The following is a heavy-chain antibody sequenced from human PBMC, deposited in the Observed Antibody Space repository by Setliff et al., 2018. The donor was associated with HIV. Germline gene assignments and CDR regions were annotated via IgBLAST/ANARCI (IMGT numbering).Heavy chain of an antibody. CDR3: AREGRGDPAVATTRIDY. CDR2: VYYTGFA. J-gene: IGHJ4*02. Sequence: SETLSLTCSVSGDSMSRGRYFWGWIRQTPGKGLEWIGNVYYTGFAYYNPSLKSLVTISLDTSKNHFYLNLTSVTDADTAVYFCAREGRGDPAVATTRIDYWGQGKLVTVSS. CDR1: GDSMSRGRYF. V-gene: IGHV4-39*02. D-gene: IGHD1-1*01.